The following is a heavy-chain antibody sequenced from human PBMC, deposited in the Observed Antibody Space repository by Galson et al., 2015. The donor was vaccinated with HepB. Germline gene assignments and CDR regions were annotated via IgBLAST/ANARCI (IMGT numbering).Heavy chain of an antibody. CDR3: AKLGSASGYSNIDY. D-gene: IGHD2-15*01. J-gene: IGHJ4*02. Sequence: SLRLSCAASGFTFSSYAMNWVRQAPGKGLEWVSLIRDSGDTTYYAGSVKGRFTISRDNSKNTLYLQMNNLRAEDTAVYYCAKLGSASGYSNIDYWGQGTLVTVSS. V-gene: IGHV3-23*01. CDR1: GFTFSSYA. CDR2: IRDSGDTT.